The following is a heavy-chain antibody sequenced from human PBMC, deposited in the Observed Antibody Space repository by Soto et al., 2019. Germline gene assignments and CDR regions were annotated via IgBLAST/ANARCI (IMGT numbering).Heavy chain of an antibody. V-gene: IGHV4-34*01. CDR3: ARPVWFGNMGYFDS. D-gene: IGHD3-10*01. CDR1: GGSFNGYY. J-gene: IGHJ4*02. Sequence: SKTLSLTCAVYGGSFNGYYWSWIRQPPGKGLEWIGEINHSGGTNYNPSLKSRVTMSLDTSKNQFSLKLTSVTAADTGLYFCARPVWFGNMGYFDSWGQGSLVTVSS. CDR2: INHSGGT.